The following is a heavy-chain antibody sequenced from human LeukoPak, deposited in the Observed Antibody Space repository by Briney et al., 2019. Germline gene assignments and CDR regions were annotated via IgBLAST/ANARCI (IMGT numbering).Heavy chain of an antibody. Sequence: PGGSLRLSCAASGFTFDDYAMHWVRQVPGKGLEWVSGISWNSNYIAYADSVKGQFTISRDNAKESLYLQMNNLRAEDTALYYCARDMTGDLGRAGYGMDVWGQGTTVTVSS. CDR1: GFTFDDYA. J-gene: IGHJ6*02. CDR3: ARDMTGDLGRAGYGMDV. V-gene: IGHV3-9*01. D-gene: IGHD7-27*01. CDR2: ISWNSNYI.